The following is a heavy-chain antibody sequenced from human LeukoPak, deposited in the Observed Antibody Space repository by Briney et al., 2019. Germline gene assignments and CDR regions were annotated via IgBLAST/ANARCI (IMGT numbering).Heavy chain of an antibody. Sequence: GGFLRLSCAASGFTFSNDGMHWVRQAPGRGLEWVALISYDGSDKHYADSVKGRFTVSRDNSKNTLYLQMNSLSRDDTAVYYCAREPYYAAGSYFPIWGQGTMVTVSS. CDR1: GFTFSNDG. J-gene: IGHJ3*02. CDR2: ISYDGSDK. V-gene: IGHV3-30*03. CDR3: AREPYYAAGSYFPI. D-gene: IGHD3-10*01.